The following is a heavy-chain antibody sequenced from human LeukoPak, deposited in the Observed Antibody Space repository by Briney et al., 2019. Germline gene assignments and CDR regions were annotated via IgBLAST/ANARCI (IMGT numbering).Heavy chain of an antibody. CDR3: ARSHDHLWGNYPDY. V-gene: IGHV4/OR15-8*01. CDR2: IHHDGRI. J-gene: IGHJ4*02. D-gene: IGHD3-16*02. CDR1: GGSIDSTNW. Sequence: SQTLSLTCDVSGGSIDSTNWWNWVRPPPGKGLEWIGEIHHDGRINYNPSLKSRVTLSVDKSKNQFSLRLNSVTAADTAMYYCARSHDHLWGNYPDYWGQGTLVTVSS.